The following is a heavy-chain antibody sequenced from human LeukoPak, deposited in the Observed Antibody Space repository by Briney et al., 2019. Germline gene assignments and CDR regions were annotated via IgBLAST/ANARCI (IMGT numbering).Heavy chain of an antibody. J-gene: IGHJ4*02. CDR2: ISYSGST. CDR1: GASISPYY. V-gene: IGHV4-59*08. CDR3: ARHSAGTTKDY. Sequence: PSETLSLTCTVSGASISPYYWSWIRQPPGKGLEWIGYISYSGSTNYNPSLKSRVTISVDTSKNRLSLNLTSVTAADTAVYYCARHSAGTTKDYWGQGTLVTVSS. D-gene: IGHD1-1*01.